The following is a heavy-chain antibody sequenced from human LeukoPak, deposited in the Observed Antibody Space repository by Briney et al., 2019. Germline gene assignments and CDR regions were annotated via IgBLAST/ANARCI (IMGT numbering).Heavy chain of an antibody. CDR1: GYSFTSYW. CDR3: ARLWEWLDLDYYYYNYMDV. V-gene: IGHV5-51*01. D-gene: IGHD3-3*01. J-gene: IGHJ6*03. CDR2: IYPGDSDT. Sequence: GESLKISXKGSGYSFTSYWIGWVRQMPGKGLEWMGIIYPGDSDTRYSPSFQGQVTISADKSISTAYLQWSSLKASDTAMYYCARLWEWLDLDYYYYNYMDVWGKGTTVTVSS.